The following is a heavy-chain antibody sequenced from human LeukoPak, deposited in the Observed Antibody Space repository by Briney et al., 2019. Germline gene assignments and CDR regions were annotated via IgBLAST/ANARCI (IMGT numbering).Heavy chain of an antibody. CDR2: ISGGADST. Sequence: PGGSLRLSCAASGFTFSYYAMSWVRQAPGKGLEWVSVISGGADSTYYADSVKARFTISRDNSKNTLYLQMNSLRDEDTAVYYCAKILWRYGDLSPHDYWGQGTLVTV. CDR1: GFTFSYYA. CDR3: AKILWRYGDLSPHDY. J-gene: IGHJ4*02. D-gene: IGHD4-17*01. V-gene: IGHV3-23*01.